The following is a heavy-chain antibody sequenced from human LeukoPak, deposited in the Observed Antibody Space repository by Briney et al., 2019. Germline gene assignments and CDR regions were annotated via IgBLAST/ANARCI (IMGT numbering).Heavy chain of an antibody. CDR2: FDPEDGET. CDR1: GYTLTELS. J-gene: IGHJ4*02. Sequence: ASVKVSCRVSGYTLTELSMHWVRQAPGKGLEWMGGFDPEDGETIYAQKFQGRATITADKSTSTAYMELSSLRSEDTAVYYCAREGPWDYYDSSGYPLFDYWGQGTLVTVSS. CDR3: AREGPWDYYDSSGYPLFDY. D-gene: IGHD3-22*01. V-gene: IGHV1-24*01.